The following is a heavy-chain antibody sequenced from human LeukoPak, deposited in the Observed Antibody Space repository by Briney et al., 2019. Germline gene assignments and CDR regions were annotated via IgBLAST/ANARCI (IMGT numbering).Heavy chain of an antibody. CDR2: MNPNSGGT. Sequence: ASVKVSCKASGYTFTGYYMHWVRQAPGQGLEWMGWMNPNSGGTNYAQKFQGRVTMTRDTSISTAYMELSRLRSDDTAVYYCARAPFYSSSYNNWFDPWGQGTLVTVSS. CDR3: ARAPFYSSSYNNWFDP. CDR1: GYTFTGYY. V-gene: IGHV1-2*02. D-gene: IGHD6-6*01. J-gene: IGHJ5*02.